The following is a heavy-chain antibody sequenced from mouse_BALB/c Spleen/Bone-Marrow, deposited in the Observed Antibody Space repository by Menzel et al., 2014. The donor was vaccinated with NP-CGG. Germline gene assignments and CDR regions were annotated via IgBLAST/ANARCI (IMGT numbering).Heavy chain of an antibody. V-gene: IGHV4-1*02. CDR1: GFDFSRYW. CDR2: INPDSSTI. Sequence: DVQLQESGGGLVQPGGSLKLSCAASGFDFSRYWMSWVRQAPGKGLERIGEINPDSSTINYTPSLKDKFIISRDNAKNTLYLQMSKVRSEDTALYYCARGDWAWFVYWGQGTLVTVSA. CDR3: ARGDWAWFVY. D-gene: IGHD4-1*01. J-gene: IGHJ3*01.